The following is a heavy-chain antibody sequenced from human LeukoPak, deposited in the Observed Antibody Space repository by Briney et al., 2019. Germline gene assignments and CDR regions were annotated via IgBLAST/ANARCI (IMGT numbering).Heavy chain of an antibody. CDR3: ARASWGDCSSTSCSPEY. J-gene: IGHJ4*02. V-gene: IGHV4-34*01. CDR1: GGSFSGYY. D-gene: IGHD2-2*01. Sequence: SETLSLTCAVYGGSFSGYYWSWIRQPPGKGLEWIGEINHSGSTNYNPSLKSRVTISVDMSKNQFSLKLSSVTAADTAVYYCARASWGDCSSTSCSPEYWGQGTLVTVSS. CDR2: INHSGST.